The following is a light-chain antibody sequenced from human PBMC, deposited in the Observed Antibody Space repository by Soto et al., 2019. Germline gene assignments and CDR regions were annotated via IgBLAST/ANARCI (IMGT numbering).Light chain of an antibody. CDR2: GAS. CDR1: QSVSSN. CDR3: QQRSNWQLT. Sequence: EIVMTQSPATLSVSPGERATLSCRASQSVSSNLAWYQQKPGQAPRLLLYGASTRATGIPVRFSGSGFGTEFTLTISSLEPEDFAVYYCQQRSNWQLTFGGGTKVDI. J-gene: IGKJ4*01. V-gene: IGKV3-15*01.